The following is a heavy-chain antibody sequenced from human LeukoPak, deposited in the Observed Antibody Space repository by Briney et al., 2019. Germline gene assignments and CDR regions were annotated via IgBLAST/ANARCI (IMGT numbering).Heavy chain of an antibody. CDR1: GGSISSYY. CDR2: IYYSGST. J-gene: IGHJ5*02. D-gene: IGHD2-2*01. V-gene: IGHV4-59*01. Sequence: SETLSLTCTVSGGSISSYYWSWIRQPPGKGLEWIGYIYYSGSTNYNPSLKSRVTISVDTSKNQFSLKLSSVTAADTAVYYCARDVGYCSSTSCYGLDNWFDPWGQGTLVTVSS. CDR3: ARDVGYCSSTSCYGLDNWFDP.